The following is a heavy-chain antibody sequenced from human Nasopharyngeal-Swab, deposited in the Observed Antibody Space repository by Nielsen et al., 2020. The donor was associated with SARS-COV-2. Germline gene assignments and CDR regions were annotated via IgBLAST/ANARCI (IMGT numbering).Heavy chain of an antibody. J-gene: IGHJ6*02. CDR1: GFTFNNYN. CDR2: ISSSSSYI. V-gene: IGHV3-21*01. D-gene: IGHD3-3*01. Sequence: GGSLRLSCAASGFTFNNYNFNWVRQAPGKGLEWVSSISSSSSYIYYADSVKGRFTISSDNAKNSPYLQMNSLRAEDTAVYYCARDGLDYDFWSAYFMDVWGQGTTVTVSS. CDR3: ARDGLDYDFWSAYFMDV.